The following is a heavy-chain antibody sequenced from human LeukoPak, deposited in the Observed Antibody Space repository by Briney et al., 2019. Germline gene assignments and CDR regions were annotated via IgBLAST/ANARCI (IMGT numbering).Heavy chain of an antibody. D-gene: IGHD2-21*02. CDR3: ARDATPYCGGDCYSWYFDY. CDR1: GYTFTGYY. Sequence: ASVKVSCKASGYTFTGYYMHWVRQAPGQGLEWMGWINPNSGGTNYAQKFQGRVTMTRDTSISKAYMELSRLRSDDTAVYYCARDATPYCGGDCYSWYFDYWGQGTLVTVSS. V-gene: IGHV1-2*02. J-gene: IGHJ4*02. CDR2: INPNSGGT.